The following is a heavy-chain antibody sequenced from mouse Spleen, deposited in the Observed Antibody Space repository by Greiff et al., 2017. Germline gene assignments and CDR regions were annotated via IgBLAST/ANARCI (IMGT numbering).Heavy chain of an antibody. V-gene: IGHV1-87*01. CDR2: IYPGDGDT. D-gene: IGHD1-1*01. Sequence: QVQLKESGAELARPGASVKLSCKASGYTFTSYWMQWVKQRPGQGLEWIGAIYPGDGDTRYTQKFKGKATLTADKSSSTAYMQLSSLTSEDSAVYFCATPIYYYDGSYLLFAYWGQGTSVTVSS. CDR1: GYTFTSYW. CDR3: ATPIYYYDGSYLLFAY. J-gene: IGHJ4*01.